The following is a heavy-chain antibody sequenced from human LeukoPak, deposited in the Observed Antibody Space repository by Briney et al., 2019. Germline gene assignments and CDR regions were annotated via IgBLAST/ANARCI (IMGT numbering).Heavy chain of an antibody. CDR1: GVTFSDSA. D-gene: IGHD4-11*01. CDR3: ARDGGLHRFDY. CDR2: ISSSGSYI. V-gene: IGHV3-21*01. J-gene: IGHJ4*02. Sequence: GGSLRLSCAASGVTFSDSAMTWVRQVPVKGLEWVSSISSSGSYIYYADSVKGRFTISRDNAKNSLYLQMNSLRAEDTAVYYCARDGGLHRFDYWGQGTLVTVSS.